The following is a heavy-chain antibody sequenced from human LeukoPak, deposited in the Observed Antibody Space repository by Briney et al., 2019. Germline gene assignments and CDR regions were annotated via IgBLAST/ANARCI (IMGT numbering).Heavy chain of an antibody. CDR3: ASHAYSANYYRSP. CDR1: GGSISSFY. V-gene: IGHV4-59*01. D-gene: IGHD4/OR15-4a*01. CDR2: VFYSGTT. J-gene: IGHJ5*02. Sequence: PSGTLSLTCSVSGGSISSFYWTWIRQPPGKGLEWIGYVFYSGTTNYNPSLKSRVTMSVDTSKSQFSLNLSSVTAADTAVYYCASHAYSANYYRSPWGQGTLVIVSS.